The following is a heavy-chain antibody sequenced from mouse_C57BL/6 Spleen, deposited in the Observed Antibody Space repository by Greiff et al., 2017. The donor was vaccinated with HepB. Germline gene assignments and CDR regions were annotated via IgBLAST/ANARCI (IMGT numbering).Heavy chain of an antibody. D-gene: IGHD4-1*01. CDR2: ISSGSSTI. CDR1: GFTFSDYG. CDR3: AITGTLDFDY. V-gene: IGHV5-17*01. Sequence: EVHLVEAGGGLVKPGGSLKLSCAASGFTFSDYGMQWVRQAPEKGLEWVAYISSGSSTIYYADTVKGRFTISRDNAKNTLFLQMTSLRSEDTAMYYCAITGTLDFDYWGQGTTLTVSS. J-gene: IGHJ2*01.